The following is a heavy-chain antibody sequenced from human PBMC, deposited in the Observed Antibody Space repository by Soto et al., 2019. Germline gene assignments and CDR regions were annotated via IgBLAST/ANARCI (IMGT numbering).Heavy chain of an antibody. V-gene: IGHV4-30-2*01. Sequence: PSETLSLTCAVSGGSIISGGYSWSWIRQPPGKGLEWIGYIYHSGSTYYNPSLKSRVTISVDRSKNQFSLKLSSVTAADTAVYYCARAVPPYAYMDYYYGMDVWGQGTTVTVSS. CDR2: IYHSGST. J-gene: IGHJ6*02. CDR1: GGSIISGGYS. D-gene: IGHD1-1*01. CDR3: ARAVPPYAYMDYYYGMDV.